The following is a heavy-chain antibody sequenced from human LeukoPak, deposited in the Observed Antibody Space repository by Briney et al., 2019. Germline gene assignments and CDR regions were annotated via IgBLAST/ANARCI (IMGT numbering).Heavy chain of an antibody. CDR2: ISSSSSYI. CDR1: GFSFSSYS. CDR3: ARDLHDAFDI. J-gene: IGHJ3*02. Sequence: TGGSLRLSCAASGFSFSSYSMNWVRQAPGKGLEWVSSISSSSSYIYYADSVKGRFTISRDNAKNSLYLQMNSLRAEDTAVYYCARDLHDAFDIWGQGTMVTVSS. V-gene: IGHV3-21*01. D-gene: IGHD4-11*01.